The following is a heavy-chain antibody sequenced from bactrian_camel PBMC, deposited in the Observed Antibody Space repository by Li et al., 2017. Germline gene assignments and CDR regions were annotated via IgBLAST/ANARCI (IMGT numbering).Heavy chain of an antibody. J-gene: IGHJ4*01. CDR1: GFTFSSYG. CDR2: ISTGGGST. CDR3: APDPRGSAY. Sequence: EVQLVESGGGLVQPGGSLRISCAASGFTFSSYGMSWARQAPGKGLEWVSNISTGGGSTYYSDSVKDRFTVSRDNAKNILYLQMNSLKSEDTARHYCAPDPRGSAYWGQGTQVTV. V-gene: IGHV3S40*01.